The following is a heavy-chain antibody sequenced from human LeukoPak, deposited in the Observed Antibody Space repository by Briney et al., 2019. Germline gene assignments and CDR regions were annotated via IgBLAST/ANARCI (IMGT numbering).Heavy chain of an antibody. V-gene: IGHV4-39*01. Sequence: SETLSLTCTVSSASITSSPYFWGWIRQSPGKGLEWIGSISYSGTTYYNPSLKSRVTISVDTSKNQFSLKLNSVTAADTAVFYCAANSADYNTLGSSYKVWGQGALVTVSS. CDR1: SASITSSPYF. CDR2: ISYSGTT. J-gene: IGHJ4*02. CDR3: AANSADYNTLGSSYKV. D-gene: IGHD3-10*01.